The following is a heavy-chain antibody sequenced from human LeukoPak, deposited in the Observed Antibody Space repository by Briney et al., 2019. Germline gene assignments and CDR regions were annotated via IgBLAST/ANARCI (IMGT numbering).Heavy chain of an antibody. CDR1: GGSISSGSYY. Sequence: SQTLSLTCTVSGGSISSGSYYWSWIRQPAGKGLEWIGRIYTSGSTNYNPSLKSRVTISVDTSKNQFSLKLSSVTAADTAVYYCAREFDYVWGSLAPAFDIWGQGTMVTVSS. V-gene: IGHV4-61*02. CDR3: AREFDYVWGSLAPAFDI. D-gene: IGHD3-16*01. CDR2: IYTSGST. J-gene: IGHJ3*02.